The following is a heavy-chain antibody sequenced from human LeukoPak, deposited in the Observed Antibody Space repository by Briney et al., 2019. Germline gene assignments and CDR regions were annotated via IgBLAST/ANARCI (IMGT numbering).Heavy chain of an antibody. CDR2: INPSGGST. Sequence: ASVKVSCKASGYTFTSYYMHWVRQAPGQGLEWMGIINPSGGSTSYAQKFQGRVTMTRDMSTSTVYMELSSLRSEDTAVYYCARDLQSDTYCGGDCYTFDIWGQGTMVTVSS. CDR1: GYTFTSYY. D-gene: IGHD2-21*02. J-gene: IGHJ3*02. CDR3: ARDLQSDTYCGGDCYTFDI. V-gene: IGHV1-46*01.